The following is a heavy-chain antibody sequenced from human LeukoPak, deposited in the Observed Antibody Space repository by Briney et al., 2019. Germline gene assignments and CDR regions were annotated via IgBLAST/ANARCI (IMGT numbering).Heavy chain of an antibody. Sequence: GGSLRLSCAAAGFTFSNAWMSWVRQAPGKGVEWGGRIKSKTDGCTTDYAAPVKGRFTISRDDSKNTLYLQMNSRKTEDTAVYYCTTDPRGLAITGTTNYFDYWGQGTLVTVSS. CDR2: IKSKTDGCTT. D-gene: IGHD1-7*01. J-gene: IGHJ4*02. CDR1: GFTFSNAW. CDR3: TTDPRGLAITGTTNYFDY. V-gene: IGHV3-15*01.